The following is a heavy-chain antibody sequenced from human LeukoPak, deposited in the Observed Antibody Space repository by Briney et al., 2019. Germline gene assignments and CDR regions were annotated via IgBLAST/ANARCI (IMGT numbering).Heavy chain of an antibody. D-gene: IGHD3-10*01. CDR2: ISYDGSNK. CDR1: GFTFSSYA. CDR3: ARQSGSRGFDP. J-gene: IGHJ5*02. Sequence: PGGSLRLSCAASGFTFSSYAMHWVRQAPGKGLEWVAVISYDGSNKYYADSVKGRFTISRDNSKNTLYLQMSSLRAEDTAVYYCARQSGSRGFDPWGQGTLVTVSS. V-gene: IGHV3-30-3*01.